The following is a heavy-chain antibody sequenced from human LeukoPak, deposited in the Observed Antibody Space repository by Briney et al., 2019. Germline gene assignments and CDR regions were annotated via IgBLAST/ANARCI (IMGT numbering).Heavy chain of an antibody. CDR2: IYYSGST. V-gene: IGHV4-39*01. J-gene: IGHJ5*02. CDR3: ARFNTAMSNRGFDP. D-gene: IGHD5-18*01. Sequence: SETLSLTCTVSGVSISSSSYYWCWIRQPPGKGLEWIGSIYYSGSTYYNPSLKSRVTISVDTSKNQFSLKLSSVTAADTAVYYCARFNTAMSNRGFDPWGQGTLVTVSS. CDR1: GVSISSSSYY.